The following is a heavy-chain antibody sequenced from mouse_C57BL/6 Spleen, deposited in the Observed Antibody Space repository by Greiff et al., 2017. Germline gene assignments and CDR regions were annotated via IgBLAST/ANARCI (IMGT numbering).Heavy chain of an antibody. J-gene: IGHJ4*01. Sequence: EVKLVESGAGLVKPGGSLKLSCAASGFTFSSYAMSWVRQTPEKRLEWVAYISSGGDYIYYADTVKGRFTISRDNARNTLYLQMSSLKSEDTAMYYCTRDGNYFYAMDYWGQGTSVTVSS. V-gene: IGHV5-9-1*02. D-gene: IGHD2-1*01. CDR1: GFTFSSYA. CDR2: ISSGGDYI. CDR3: TRDGNYFYAMDY.